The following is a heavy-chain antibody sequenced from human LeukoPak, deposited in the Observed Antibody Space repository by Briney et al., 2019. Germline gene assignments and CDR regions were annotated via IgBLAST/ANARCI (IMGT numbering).Heavy chain of an antibody. CDR1: GGSISSYY. J-gene: IGHJ6*03. V-gene: IGHV4-59*12. CDR3: ARLRWLQPETYYYMDV. D-gene: IGHD5-24*01. Sequence: PSETLSLTCTVSGGSISSYYWSWIRQPPGKGLEWIGYIYYSGSTNYNPSLKSRVTISVDTSKNQFSLKLSSVTAADTAVYYCARLRWLQPETYYYMDVWGKGTTVTVSS. CDR2: IYYSGST.